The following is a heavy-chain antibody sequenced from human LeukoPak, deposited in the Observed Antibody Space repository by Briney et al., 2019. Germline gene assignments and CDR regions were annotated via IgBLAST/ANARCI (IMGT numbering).Heavy chain of an antibody. V-gene: IGHV5-51*01. CDR1: GYSFTSYG. CDR2: GYPGDSGT. D-gene: IGHD1-1*01. J-gene: IGHJ4*02. Sequence: GVSLKISCKGSGYSFTSYGIGGVRQMPGKGLEWMGFGYPGDSGTRYSPSLQGQVTTSADKSISTAYLQWSSLKASDTAMYYCARLYTWTAGVDYWGQRTLVTVSS. CDR3: ARLYTWTAGVDY.